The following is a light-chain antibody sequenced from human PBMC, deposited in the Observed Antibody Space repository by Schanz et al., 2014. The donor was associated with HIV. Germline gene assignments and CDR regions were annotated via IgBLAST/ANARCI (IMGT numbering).Light chain of an antibody. V-gene: IGLV2-11*01. Sequence: QSALTQPRSVSGSPGQSVTISCTGASGDVGIYNYVSWYQQPPGKAPKLLIYDITKRPSGVPDRFSGSKSGNTASLTISGLQAEDEADYYCSSKATGGRAPFVFGGGTKLTVL. CDR1: SGDVGIYNY. CDR2: DIT. CDR3: SSKATGGRAPFV. J-gene: IGLJ2*01.